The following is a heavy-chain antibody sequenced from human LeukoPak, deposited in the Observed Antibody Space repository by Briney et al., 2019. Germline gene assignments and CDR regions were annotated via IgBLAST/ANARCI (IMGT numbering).Heavy chain of an antibody. CDR3: ARDLVTVTKGFDI. D-gene: IGHD4-17*01. CDR1: DDSFSSHY. V-gene: IGHV4-59*11. Sequence: SETLSLTCAVSDDSFSSHYWTWIRQPPGKGLEWIGYISYIGSTNYNPSLKSRVTISIDTSKNQFSLKLSSVTAADTAVYYCARDLVTVTKGFDIWGQGTRVSVSS. J-gene: IGHJ3*02. CDR2: ISYIGST.